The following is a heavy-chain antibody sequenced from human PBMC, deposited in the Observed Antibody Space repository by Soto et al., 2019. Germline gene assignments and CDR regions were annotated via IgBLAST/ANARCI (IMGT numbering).Heavy chain of an antibody. J-gene: IGHJ4*02. D-gene: IGHD6-13*01. V-gene: IGHV3-30*18. Sequence: QVELVESGGGVVQPGRSLRLSCAASGFTFSTYGMHWVRQAPGKGLEWVAAMSYDGTKEYYVDSVKGRFTISRDNSRNTPFLQLNSLRAEDTAVYYCAKEYGSTWIDHWGQGTLVTVSS. CDR3: AKEYGSTWIDH. CDR2: MSYDGTKE. CDR1: GFTFSTYG.